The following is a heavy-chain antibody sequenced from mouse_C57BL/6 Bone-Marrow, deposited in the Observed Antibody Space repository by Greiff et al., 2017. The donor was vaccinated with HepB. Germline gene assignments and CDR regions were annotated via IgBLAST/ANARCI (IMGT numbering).Heavy chain of an antibody. CDR3: ARPYMVTGYFDV. J-gene: IGHJ1*03. CDR2: ISNGGGST. V-gene: IGHV5-12*01. CDR1: GFTFSDYY. D-gene: IGHD2-2*01. Sequence: EVMLVESGGGLVQPGGSLKLSCAASGFTFSDYYMYWVRQTPEKRLEWVAYISNGGGSTYYPDTVKGRFTISRDNAKNTLYLQMSRLKSEDTAMYYCARPYMVTGYFDVWGTGTTVTVSS.